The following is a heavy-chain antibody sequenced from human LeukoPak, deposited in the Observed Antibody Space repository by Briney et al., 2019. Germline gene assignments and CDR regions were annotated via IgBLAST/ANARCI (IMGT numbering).Heavy chain of an antibody. D-gene: IGHD5/OR15-5a*01. CDR3: AHRRGWGVSNCFDY. Sequence: SGPTLVKPTQTLTLTCTFSGLSLRTSGVGMGWIRQPPGKALQWLELIYWNDDKRYSPSLKSRLTITKDPSKSQVVLTMTNMDPVATATYCCAHRRGWGVSNCFDYWGQGTLVTVSS. CDR2: IYWNDDK. CDR1: GLSLRTSGVG. J-gene: IGHJ4*02. V-gene: IGHV2-5*01.